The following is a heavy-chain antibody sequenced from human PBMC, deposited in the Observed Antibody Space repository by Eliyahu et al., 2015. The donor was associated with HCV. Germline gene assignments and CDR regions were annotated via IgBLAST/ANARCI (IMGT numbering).Heavy chain of an antibody. CDR3: ARVSRTFPWLAGGYYYYYGMDV. Sequence: ASGGTFSSYAISWVRQAPGQGLEWMGGIIPIFGTANYAQKFQGRVTITADESTSTAYMELSSLRSEDTAVYYCARVSRTFPWLAGGYYYYYGMDVWGQGTTVTVSS. CDR1: GGTFSSYA. CDR2: IIPIFGTA. J-gene: IGHJ6*02. D-gene: IGHD6-19*01. V-gene: IGHV1-69*01.